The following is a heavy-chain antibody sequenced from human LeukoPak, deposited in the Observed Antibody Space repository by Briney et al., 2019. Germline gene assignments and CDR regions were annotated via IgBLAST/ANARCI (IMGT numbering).Heavy chain of an antibody. CDR3: ASRQAIWFGGLLGPVFDY. J-gene: IGHJ4*02. Sequence: SETLSLTCTVPGGSISSSSYYWGWIRQPPGKGLEWIGSIYYSGSTYYNPSLKSRVPISVDTSKNPFSLKLSSVTAADTAVYYCASRQAIWFGGLLGPVFDYWGQGTLVTVSS. V-gene: IGHV4-39*01. CDR2: IYYSGST. D-gene: IGHD3-10*01. CDR1: GGSISSSSYY.